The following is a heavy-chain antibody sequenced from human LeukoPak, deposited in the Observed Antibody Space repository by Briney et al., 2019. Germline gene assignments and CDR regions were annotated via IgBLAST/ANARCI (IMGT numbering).Heavy chain of an antibody. CDR3: ARGGGLDV. CDR1: GFSFSRFG. V-gene: IGHV3-48*01. Sequence: GGSLRLSCVASGFSFSRFGMNWVRQAPGKALEWVSHISSTSGDVYYADSVKGRFTISRDNAKNSLYLQMSNLRAEDTAVYFCARGGGLDVWGQGATVTVSS. CDR2: ISSTSGDV. J-gene: IGHJ6*02. D-gene: IGHD3-16*01.